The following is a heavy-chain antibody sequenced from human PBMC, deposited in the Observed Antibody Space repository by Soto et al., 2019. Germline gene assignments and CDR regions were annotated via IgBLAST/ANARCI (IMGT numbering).Heavy chain of an antibody. J-gene: IGHJ4*02. Sequence: GGSLRLSCAASGFTFSSYAMSWVRQAPGKGLEWVSAISGSGGSTYYADSVKGRFTISRDNSKNTLYLQMNSLRAEDTAVYYCAKVNYDSSGYYYQPWEYWGQGTLVTVSS. V-gene: IGHV3-23*01. CDR3: AKVNYDSSGYYYQPWEY. CDR2: ISGSGGST. D-gene: IGHD3-22*01. CDR1: GFTFSSYA.